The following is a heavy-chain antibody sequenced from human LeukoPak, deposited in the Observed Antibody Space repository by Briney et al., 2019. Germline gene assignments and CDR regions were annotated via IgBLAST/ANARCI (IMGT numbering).Heavy chain of an antibody. D-gene: IGHD6-6*01. CDR3: ARPYITSANWFDP. Sequence: ASVKVSCKXSGYTFTSYDINWVRQATGQGLEWMGWMNPNSGNTGYAQKFKGRVTMTRNTSISTAYMELSSLRSEDTAVYYCARPYITSANWFDPWGQGTLVTVSS. J-gene: IGHJ5*02. CDR1: GYTFTSYD. CDR2: MNPNSGNT. V-gene: IGHV1-8*01.